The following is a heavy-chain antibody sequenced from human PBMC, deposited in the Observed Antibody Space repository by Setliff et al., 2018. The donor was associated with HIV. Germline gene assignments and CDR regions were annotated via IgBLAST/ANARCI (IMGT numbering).Heavy chain of an antibody. D-gene: IGHD3-22*01. V-gene: IGHV3-74*01. J-gene: IGHJ4*02. CDR1: GLTFSRHR. CDR3: ATYHYYDSSAYFIDLYYLDY. Sequence: GGSLRLSCAASGLTFSRHRMHWVRQAPGKGLVWVSNINSDGSTTAYADPVKGRFTISRDNSKNTLYLQMNSLRAEDTAVYYCATYHYYDSSAYFIDLYYLDYWGQGTLVTVSS. CDR2: INSDGSTT.